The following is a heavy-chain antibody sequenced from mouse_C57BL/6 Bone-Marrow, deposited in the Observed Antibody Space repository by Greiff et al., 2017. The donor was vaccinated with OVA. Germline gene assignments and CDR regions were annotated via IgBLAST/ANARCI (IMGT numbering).Heavy chain of an antibody. D-gene: IGHD1-1*02. CDR1: GFTFSSYA. J-gene: IGHJ3*01. Sequence: EVKVVESGEGLVKPGGSLKLSCAASGFTFSSYAMSWVRQTPEKRLEWVAYISSGGDYIYYADTVKGRFTISRDNARNTLYLQMSSLKSEDTAMYYCTRDYAGGFAYWGQGTLVTVSA. V-gene: IGHV5-9-1*02. CDR2: ISSGGDYI. CDR3: TRDYAGGFAY.